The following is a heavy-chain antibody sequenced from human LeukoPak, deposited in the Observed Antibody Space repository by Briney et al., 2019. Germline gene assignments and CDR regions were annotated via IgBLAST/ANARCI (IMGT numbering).Heavy chain of an antibody. CDR3: ARAILTGYYNY. J-gene: IGHJ4*02. CDR2: ISAYNGNT. CDR1: GYTFTSYG. Sequence: ASVKVSCKASGYTFTSYGVSWVRQAPGQGLEWMGWISAYNGNTNYAQKLQGRVTMTTDTSTSTAFMELRSLRSDDTAVYYCARAILTGYYNYWGQGTLVTVSS. V-gene: IGHV1-18*01. D-gene: IGHD3-9*01.